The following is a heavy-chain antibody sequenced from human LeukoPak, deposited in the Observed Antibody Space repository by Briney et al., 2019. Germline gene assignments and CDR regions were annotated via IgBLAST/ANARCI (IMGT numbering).Heavy chain of an antibody. CDR3: ARDRAAMVTAWFDP. V-gene: IGHV1-18*01. CDR1: GYTFTSYG. D-gene: IGHD5-18*01. CDR2: ISAYNGNA. J-gene: IGHJ5*02. Sequence: ASMKVSCKASGYTFTSYGISWVRQAPGQGLEWMGWISAYNGNANYAQKLQGRVTMTTDTSTSTAYMELRSPRSDDTAVYYCARDRAAMVTAWFDPWGQGTLVTVSS.